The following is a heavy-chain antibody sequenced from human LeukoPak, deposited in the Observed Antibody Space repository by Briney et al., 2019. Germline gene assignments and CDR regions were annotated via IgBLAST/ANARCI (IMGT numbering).Heavy chain of an antibody. V-gene: IGHV3-11*01. D-gene: IGHD2-15*01. CDR3: ARHADCSGGSCYFPHLVY. CDR1: GFTFSDYY. Sequence: GGSLRLSCAASGFTFSDYYMSWIRQAPGKGLEWVSYISSSGSTIYYADSVKGRFTISRDNAKNSLYLQMNSLRSEDTAVYYCARHADCSGGSCYFPHLVYWGQGTLVTVSS. CDR2: ISSSGSTI. J-gene: IGHJ4*02.